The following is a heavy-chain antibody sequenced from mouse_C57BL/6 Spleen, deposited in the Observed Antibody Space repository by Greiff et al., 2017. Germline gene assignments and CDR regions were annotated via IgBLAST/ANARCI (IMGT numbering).Heavy chain of an antibody. CDR3: ARDYDYDDAMDY. V-gene: IGHV1-4*01. CDR1: GYTFTSYT. D-gene: IGHD2-4*01. CDR2: INPSSGYT. J-gene: IGHJ4*01. Sequence: QVQLKESGAELARPGASVKMSCKASGYTFTSYTMHWVKQRPGQGLEWIGYINPSSGYTKYNQKFKDKATLTADKSSSTAYMQLSSLTSEDSAVYYCARDYDYDDAMDYWGQGTSVTVSS.